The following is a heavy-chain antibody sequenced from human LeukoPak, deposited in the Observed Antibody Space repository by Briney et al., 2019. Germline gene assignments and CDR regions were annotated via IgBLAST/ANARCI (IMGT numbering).Heavy chain of an antibody. V-gene: IGHV1-69*13. CDR3: ARDRSGDYYDSSGYFTY. D-gene: IGHD3-22*01. CDR1: GGTFSSYA. Sequence: PLASVKVSCEASGGTFSSYAISWLEQPLGKGLEGMEGIIPIFGTANYARKFQGRVTITADESTSTAYMELSSLRSEDTAVYYCARDRSGDYYDSSGYFTYWGQGTLVTVSS. CDR2: IIPIFGTA. J-gene: IGHJ4*02.